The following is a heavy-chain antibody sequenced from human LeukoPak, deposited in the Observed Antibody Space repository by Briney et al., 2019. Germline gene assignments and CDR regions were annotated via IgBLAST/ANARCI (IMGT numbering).Heavy chain of an antibody. CDR3: ARNTAGLTFDY. CDR1: GFTFSSYW. D-gene: IGHD5-18*01. CDR2: IKSDGSTT. J-gene: IGHJ4*02. V-gene: IGHV3-74*01. Sequence: GGSLRLSCAASGFTFSSYWMHWVRQAPGKGLVWVSRIKSDGSTTNYAASVKGRFTISRGNAENTLYLQMNSLRAEDTAVYYCARNTAGLTFDYWGQGTLVTVSS.